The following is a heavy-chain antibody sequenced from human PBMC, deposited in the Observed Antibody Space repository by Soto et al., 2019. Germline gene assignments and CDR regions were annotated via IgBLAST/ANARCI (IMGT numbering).Heavy chain of an antibody. CDR2: ISSGGSTT. CDR1: GFTFSSYE. CDR3: AREGACTTWKKCGYFDY. D-gene: IGHD1-1*01. J-gene: IGHJ4*02. V-gene: IGHV3-48*03. Sequence: EVQLVESGGGSVQPGGSLRLSCAASGFTFSSYEMNWVRQAPGKGLEWVSYISSGGSTTYYADSVEGRFTISRDNAKDSLYLQMNTLTAEDMAVYYCAREGACTTWKKCGYFDYWGQGILVTVSS.